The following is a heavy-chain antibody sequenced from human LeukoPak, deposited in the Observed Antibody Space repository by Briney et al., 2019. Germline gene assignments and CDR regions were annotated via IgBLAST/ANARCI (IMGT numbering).Heavy chain of an antibody. J-gene: IGHJ4*02. Sequence: GGSLRLSCAASGFTFSSYSMNWVRQAPGKGLEWVSSISSSSSYIYYADSVKGRFTISRDNAKNSLYPQMNSLRAEDTAVYYCARDGSGYYGSGNFDYWGQGTLVTVSS. CDR2: ISSSSSYI. CDR1: GFTFSSYS. CDR3: ARDGSGYYGSGNFDY. V-gene: IGHV3-21*01. D-gene: IGHD3-10*01.